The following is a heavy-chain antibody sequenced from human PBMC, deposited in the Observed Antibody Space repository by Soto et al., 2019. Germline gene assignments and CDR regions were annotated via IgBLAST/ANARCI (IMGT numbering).Heavy chain of an antibody. CDR1: GGSFSGYY. CDR2: INHSGST. V-gene: IGHV4-34*01. CDR3: ARVQQLVRYNGAFDI. J-gene: IGHJ3*02. D-gene: IGHD6-6*01. Sequence: QVQLQQWGAGLLKPSETLSLTCAVYGGSFSGYYWSWIRQPPGKGLEWIGEINHSGSTNYSPSLKSRVTISVDTSKNQFSLKLSSVTAADTAVYYCARVQQLVRYNGAFDIWGQGTMVTVSS.